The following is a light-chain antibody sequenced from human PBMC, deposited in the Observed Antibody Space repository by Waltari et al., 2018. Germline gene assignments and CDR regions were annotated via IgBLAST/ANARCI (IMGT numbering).Light chain of an antibody. CDR3: GTWDSSLSGAV. J-gene: IGLJ7*01. Sequence: QSVLTQPPSVSAAPGQRVTISCSGGHSNIGNNYVSWYRQFPGTAPKLLIYEGSGRPAGVPGRCSGSKSGTSATLDITGLQAGDEADYYCGTWDSSLSGAVFGGGTHLTVL. CDR2: EGS. CDR1: HSNIGNNY. V-gene: IGLV1-51*02.